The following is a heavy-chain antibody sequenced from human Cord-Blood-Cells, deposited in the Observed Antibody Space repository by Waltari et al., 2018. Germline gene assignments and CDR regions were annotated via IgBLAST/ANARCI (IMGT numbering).Heavy chain of an antibody. D-gene: IGHD3-22*01. CDR2: INHSGST. CDR3: ARVRVVGSGYYYYYYGMDV. J-gene: IGHJ6*02. CDR1: GGSFGGYY. Sequence: QLQLQQWGAGLLKPSETLSLTCAVYGGSFGGYYWSWIRQPPGKGLEWIGEINHSGSTNYNPSLKSRVTISVDTSKNQFSLKLSSVTAADTAVYYCARVRVVGSGYYYYYYGMDVWGQGTTVTVSS. V-gene: IGHV4-34*01.